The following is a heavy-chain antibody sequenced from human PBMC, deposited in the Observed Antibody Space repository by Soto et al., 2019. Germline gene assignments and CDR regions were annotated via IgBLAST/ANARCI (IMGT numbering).Heavy chain of an antibody. V-gene: IGHV1-18*01. CDR1: GYTFISYG. CDR3: AREGYYSGSGSYSPPRYYGMDV. J-gene: IGHJ6*02. Sequence: QVQLVQSGAEVKKPGSSVKVSCKASGYTFISYGISWVRQAPGQGLEWMGWISAYNDYTNYAQKLQGRVTMTTDKTTRIDYLELRSLRSDDTAVYYCAREGYYSGSGSYSPPRYYGMDVWGQGTTVTVSS. CDR2: ISAYNDYT. D-gene: IGHD3-10*01.